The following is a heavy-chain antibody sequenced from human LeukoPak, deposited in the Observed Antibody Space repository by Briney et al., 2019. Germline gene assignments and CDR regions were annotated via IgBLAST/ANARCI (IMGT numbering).Heavy chain of an antibody. CDR2: IKEDGSQK. CDR3: VRDESAVPTFRFDY. CDR1: GFSFSNYW. J-gene: IGHJ4*02. V-gene: IGHV3-7*01. D-gene: IGHD4-17*01. Sequence: PGGSLRLSCVVSGFSFSNYWMSWVRRAPGKGLEWVGHIKEDGSQKNYVGSVKGRFTISRDNAKNSLYLEMNSLRAEDTAVYYCVRDESAVPTFRFDYWGQGTLVAVSS.